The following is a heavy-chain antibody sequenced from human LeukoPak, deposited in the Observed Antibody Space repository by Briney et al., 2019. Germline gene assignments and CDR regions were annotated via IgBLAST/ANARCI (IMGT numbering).Heavy chain of an antibody. J-gene: IGHJ5*02. V-gene: IGHV4-4*07. D-gene: IGHD2-2*01. Sequence: SETLSLTCIVSGGSISSYYWSWIRQPAGKGQEWIGRIYTSGSTNYNPSLKSRVTMSVDTSKNQFSLKLSSVTAADTAVYYCARDGVVLGVVVPTVWFDPWGQGTLVTVSS. CDR2: IYTSGST. CDR1: GGSISSYY. CDR3: ARDGVVLGVVVPTVWFDP.